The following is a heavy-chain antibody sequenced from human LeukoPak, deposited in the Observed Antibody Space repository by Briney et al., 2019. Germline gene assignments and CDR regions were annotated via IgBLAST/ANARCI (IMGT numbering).Heavy chain of an antibody. CDR2: INPSGGST. Sequence: ASVKVSCKASGYTFTSYYMHWVRQAPGQGLEWMGIINPSGGSTSYGQKFQGRVTMTRDTSTSTVYMELSSLRSEDTAVYYCARDSGGDYYYYYGMDVWGKGTTVTVSS. J-gene: IGHJ6*04. CDR3: ARDSGGDYYYYYGMDV. CDR1: GYTFTSYY. D-gene: IGHD5-12*01. V-gene: IGHV1-46*01.